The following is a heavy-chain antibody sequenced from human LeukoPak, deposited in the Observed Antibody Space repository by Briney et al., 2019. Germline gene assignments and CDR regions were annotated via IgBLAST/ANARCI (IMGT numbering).Heavy chain of an antibody. V-gene: IGHV1-2*02. Sequence: ASVKVSCKASGYTFTGYYMHWVRQAPGQGLEWTGWINPNSGGTNYAQKFQGRVTMTRDTSISTAYMELSRLRSDDTAVYYCARALSIAARRPPLGYWGQGTLVTVSS. CDR3: ARALSIAARRPPLGY. D-gene: IGHD6-6*01. CDR1: GYTFTGYY. J-gene: IGHJ4*02. CDR2: INPNSGGT.